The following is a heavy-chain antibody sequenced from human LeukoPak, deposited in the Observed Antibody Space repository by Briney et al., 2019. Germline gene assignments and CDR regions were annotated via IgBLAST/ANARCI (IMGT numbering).Heavy chain of an antibody. D-gene: IGHD3-16*02. V-gene: IGHV4-61*02. CDR1: GGSISSGSYY. J-gene: IGHJ4*02. CDR3: ARDRFDYVWRSYRSRFDY. Sequence: SQTLSLTCTVSGGSISSGSYYWSWIRQPAGKGLEWIGRIYTSGSTNYNPSLKSRVTISVDTSKNQFSLKLSSVTAADTAVYYCARDRFDYVWRSYRSRFDYWGQGTLVTVSS. CDR2: IYTSGST.